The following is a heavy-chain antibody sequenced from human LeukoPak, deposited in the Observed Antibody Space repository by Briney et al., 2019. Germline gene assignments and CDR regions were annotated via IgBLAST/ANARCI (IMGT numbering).Heavy chain of an antibody. Sequence: PSQTLSLTCTVSSGSISSGDFYWSWIRQPPGKGLEWIGFIHDTGSTYYNPSLKSRATLSVDTPKNQFSLKLRSETAGDTAIYYCARDKAYRNAYYFDSWGQGTLVTVSS. V-gene: IGHV4-30-4*01. J-gene: IGHJ4*02. CDR3: ARDKAYRNAYYFDS. D-gene: IGHD3-16*01. CDR2: IHDTGST. CDR1: SGSISSGDFY.